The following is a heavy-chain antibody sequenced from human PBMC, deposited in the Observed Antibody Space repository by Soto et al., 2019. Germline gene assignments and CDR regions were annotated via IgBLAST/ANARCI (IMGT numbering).Heavy chain of an antibody. CDR1: GGTFSSYT. J-gene: IGHJ6*02. CDR3: ARGCGYDSMLEYYYYYGMDV. CDR2: IIPILGIA. D-gene: IGHD3-3*01. Sequence: ASVKVSCKASGGTFSSYTISWVRQAPGQGLEWMGRIIPILGIANYAQKFQGRVTITADKSTSTAYMELSSLRSEDTAVYYCARGCGYDSMLEYYYYYGMDVWGQGTTVTVSS. V-gene: IGHV1-69*02.